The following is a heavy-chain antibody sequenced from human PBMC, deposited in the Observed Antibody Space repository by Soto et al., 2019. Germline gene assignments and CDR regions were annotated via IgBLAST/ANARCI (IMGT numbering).Heavy chain of an antibody. CDR3: VFHFNNYQSYS. J-gene: IGHJ4*02. V-gene: IGHV3-23*01. CDR2: IGAGGANI. Sequence: GGSLRLSCAASGFTFISSAMNWVRQAPGKGLEWVSIIGAGGANIYYADSVKGRFTISRDDSKNTVYLQMNTLRAEDTATYYCVFHFNNYQSYSWGQGTQVTVSS. CDR1: GFTFISSA. D-gene: IGHD2-2*01.